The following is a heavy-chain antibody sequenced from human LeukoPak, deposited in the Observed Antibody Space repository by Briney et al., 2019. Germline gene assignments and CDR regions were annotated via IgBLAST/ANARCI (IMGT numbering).Heavy chain of an antibody. V-gene: IGHV3-23*01. Sequence: PGGSLRLSCAGSGFTFSSYAMSWVRQAPGKGLEWVSAISGSGGSTYYADSVKGRFTISRDNSKNTLYLQMNSLRAEDTAVYYCAKSVGAAGGYFDYWGQGTLVTVSS. CDR3: AKSVGAAGGYFDY. CDR2: ISGSGGST. CDR1: GFTFSSYA. J-gene: IGHJ4*02. D-gene: IGHD3-16*01.